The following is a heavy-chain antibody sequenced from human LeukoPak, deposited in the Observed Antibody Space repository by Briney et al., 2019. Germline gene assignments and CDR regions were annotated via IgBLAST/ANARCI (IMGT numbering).Heavy chain of an antibody. Sequence: PGVSLRLSCAASGFTFSSYAMSWVRQAPGKGLEWVSSISGGGAVIYYADSVKGRFTISRDNSKNTVYLQMNSLRAEDTAVYYCAKEPRVATIEIFGYWGQGTLVTVSS. CDR2: ISGGGAVI. D-gene: IGHD5-12*01. CDR1: GFTFSSYA. CDR3: AKEPRVATIEIFGY. V-gene: IGHV3-23*01. J-gene: IGHJ4*02.